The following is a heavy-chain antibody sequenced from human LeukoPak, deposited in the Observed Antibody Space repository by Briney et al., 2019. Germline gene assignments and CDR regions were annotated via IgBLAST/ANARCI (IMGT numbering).Heavy chain of an antibody. J-gene: IGHJ4*02. V-gene: IGHV3-21*01. CDR1: GFTFSSYS. Sequence: PGGSLRLSCAASGFTFSSYSMNWVRQAPGKGLEWVSSISSSSSYIYYADSVKGRFTISRDNAKNSLYLQMNSLRAEDTAVYYCAGEGTLGYCSSTSCFDYWGQGTLVTVSS. CDR3: AGEGTLGYCSSTSCFDY. CDR2: ISSSSSYI. D-gene: IGHD2-2*01.